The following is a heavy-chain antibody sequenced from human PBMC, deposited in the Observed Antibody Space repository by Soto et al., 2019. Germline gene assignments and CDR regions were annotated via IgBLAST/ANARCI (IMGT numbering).Heavy chain of an antibody. D-gene: IGHD5-18*01. J-gene: IGHJ5*02. CDR1: GYTFTSYA. CDR2: INAGNGNT. CDR3: ARDINTAMGENWFEP. V-gene: IGHV1-3*01. Sequence: ASVKVSCKASGYTFTSYAMHWVRQAPGQRLEWMGWINAGNGNTKYSQKFQGRVTMTTDTSTSTAYMELRSLRSDDTAVYYCARDINTAMGENWFEPWGQGTLVTVSS.